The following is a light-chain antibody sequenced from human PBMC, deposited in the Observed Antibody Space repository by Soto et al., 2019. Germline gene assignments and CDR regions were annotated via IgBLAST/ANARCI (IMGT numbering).Light chain of an antibody. J-gene: IGKJ2*01. CDR1: QSISSW. CDR2: KAS. Sequence: DIPMTQSPSTLPASVGDRVTITCRASQSISSWLAWYQQKPGKAPKLLIYKASSLESGVPSRFSGSGSGTEFTLTISCLQPDDFATYYCQQYDSYSYTFGQGTKLEIK. V-gene: IGKV1-5*03. CDR3: QQYDSYSYT.